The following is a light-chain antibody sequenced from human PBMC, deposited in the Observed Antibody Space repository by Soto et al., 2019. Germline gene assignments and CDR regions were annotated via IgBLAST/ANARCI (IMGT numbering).Light chain of an antibody. Sequence: EIVLTQSPATLSLSPGERATLSCRASQSVSSYSAWYQQKPGQAPRLLIYDASNRATGIPARFSGSGSGTDFTLTISSLEPEDFAVYYCQQRSNWPRHTFGQGTKLEIK. CDR3: QQRSNWPRHT. J-gene: IGKJ2*01. CDR2: DAS. CDR1: QSVSSY. V-gene: IGKV3-11*01.